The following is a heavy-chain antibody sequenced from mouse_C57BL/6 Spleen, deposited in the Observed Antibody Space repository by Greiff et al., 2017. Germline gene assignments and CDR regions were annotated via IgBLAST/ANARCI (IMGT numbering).Heavy chain of an antibody. V-gene: IGHV3-6*01. D-gene: IGHD1-1*01. CDR3: AREDYGSSSRLDY. CDR2: ISYDGSN. CDR1: GYSITSGYY. Sequence: EVHLVESGPGLVKPSQSLSLTCSVTGYSITSGYYWNWIRQFPGNKLEWMGYISYDGSNNYNPSLKNRISITRDTSKNQFFLKLNSVTTEDTATYYCAREDYGSSSRLDYWGQGTTLTVSS. J-gene: IGHJ2*01.